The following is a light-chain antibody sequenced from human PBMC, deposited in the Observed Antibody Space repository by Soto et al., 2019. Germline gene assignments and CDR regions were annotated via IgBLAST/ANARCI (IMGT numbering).Light chain of an antibody. Sequence: EIVMTQSPATLSVSPGEGATLSCKASQNVYNNLAWYQQRPGQPPRLLIYDASTSATGISARFSGSGYGTEFNRTIRSLPSEDFAVYFCEQCRNWPLPFGGETKVEIK. V-gene: IGKV3-15*01. CDR3: EQCRNWPLP. CDR2: DAS. CDR1: QNVYNN. J-gene: IGKJ4*01.